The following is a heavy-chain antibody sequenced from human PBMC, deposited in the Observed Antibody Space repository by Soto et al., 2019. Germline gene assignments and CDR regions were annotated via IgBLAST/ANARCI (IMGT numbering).Heavy chain of an antibody. V-gene: IGHV5-10-1*01. Sequence: PGESLKISCKGSGYSFAGYWITWVRQKPGKGLEWMGRIDPSDSQTYYSPSFRGHVTISATKSITTVFLQWSSLRASDTAMYYCARQIYDSDTGPNFQYSFDSWGQGTTVPVSS. D-gene: IGHD3-22*01. CDR2: IDPSDSQT. CDR3: ARQIYDSDTGPNFQYSFDS. CDR1: GYSFAGYW. J-gene: IGHJ4*02.